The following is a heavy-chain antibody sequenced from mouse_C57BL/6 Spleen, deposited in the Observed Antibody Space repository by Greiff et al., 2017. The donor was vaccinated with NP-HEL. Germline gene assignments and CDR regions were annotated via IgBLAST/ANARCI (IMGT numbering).Heavy chain of an antibody. CDR3: ARRDYYGSPGYFDV. Sequence: EVKLVESGGDLVKPGGSLKLSCAASGFTFSSYGMSWVRQTPDKRLEWVATISSGGSYTYYPDSVKGRFTISRDNAKNTLYLQMSSLKSEDTAMYYCARRDYYGSPGYFDVWGTGTTVTVSS. J-gene: IGHJ1*03. V-gene: IGHV5-6*02. CDR2: ISSGGSYT. D-gene: IGHD1-1*01. CDR1: GFTFSSYG.